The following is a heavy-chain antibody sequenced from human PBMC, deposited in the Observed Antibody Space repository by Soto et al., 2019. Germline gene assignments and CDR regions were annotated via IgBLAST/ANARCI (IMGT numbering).Heavy chain of an antibody. CDR1: GDSISSYY. Sequence: QVQLQESGPGLVKPSETLSLTCAVSGDSISSYYCMWIRQPPGKGLESIGYLYYGRSANYNPSLKSRATWAVDTSTNQCSLTLSSMTAADTAVYYCALRSMAVVPEYWGQGTLVTVSS. CDR2: LYYGRSA. J-gene: IGHJ4*02. D-gene: IGHD3-22*01. V-gene: IGHV4-59*01. CDR3: ALRSMAVVPEY.